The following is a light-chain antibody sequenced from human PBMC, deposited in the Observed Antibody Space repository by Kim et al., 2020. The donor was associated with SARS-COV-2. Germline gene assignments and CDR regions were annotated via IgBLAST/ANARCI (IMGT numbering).Light chain of an antibody. CDR3: QQYNIYPYT. V-gene: IGKV1-16*02. Sequence: SASVGDRVTMTGRASQGIRNYLAWFQQKPGKAPKALIYGASSLQNGVPSKISGRGSGTDITLTISSQQPEDFATYYSQQYNIYPYTWGQETKRE. CDR2: GAS. CDR1: QGIRNY. J-gene: IGKJ2*01.